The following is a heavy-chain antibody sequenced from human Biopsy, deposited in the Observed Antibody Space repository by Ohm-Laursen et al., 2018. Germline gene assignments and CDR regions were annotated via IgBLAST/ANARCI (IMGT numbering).Heavy chain of an antibody. V-gene: IGHV4-4*07. CDR3: ARDRDRRGWFDP. Sequence: SENLSLTCTVSGGSLSSYSWSWIRQPAGKGLEWIGQIYTSGITNYNPSLKSRVTMSVDTSKNKFSLRVSSVTAADTAVYYCARDRDRRGWFDPWGQGTLVTVSS. CDR2: IYTSGIT. D-gene: IGHD1-14*01. J-gene: IGHJ5*02. CDR1: GGSLSSYS.